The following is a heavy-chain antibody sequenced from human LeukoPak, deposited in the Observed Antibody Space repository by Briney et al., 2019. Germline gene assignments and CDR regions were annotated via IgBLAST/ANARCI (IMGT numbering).Heavy chain of an antibody. J-gene: IGHJ3*02. CDR2: ISAYNGNT. D-gene: IGHD2-2*01. CDR3: ARDGAGDIVVVPASVIDAFDI. CDR1: GYTFTSYG. V-gene: IGHV1-18*01. Sequence: GASVKASCKASGYTFTSYGISWVRQAPGQGLEWMGWISAYNGNTNYAQKLRGRVTMTTDTSTSTAYMELRSLRSDDTAVYYCARDGAGDIVVVPASVIDAFDIWGQGTMVTVSS.